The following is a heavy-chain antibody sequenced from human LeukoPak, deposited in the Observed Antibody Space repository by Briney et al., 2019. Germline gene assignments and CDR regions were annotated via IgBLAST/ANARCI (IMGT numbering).Heavy chain of an antibody. CDR2: IGSSSSYI. V-gene: IGHV3-21*01. Sequence: GGSLRLSCAASGFTFSSYSMNWVRQAPGKGLEWVSSIGSSSSYIYYADSVKGRFTISRDNAKNSLYLQMNSLRAEDTAVYYCARDGSYDNNWFDPWGQGTLVTVSS. D-gene: IGHD3-22*01. CDR1: GFTFSSYS. J-gene: IGHJ5*02. CDR3: ARDGSYDNNWFDP.